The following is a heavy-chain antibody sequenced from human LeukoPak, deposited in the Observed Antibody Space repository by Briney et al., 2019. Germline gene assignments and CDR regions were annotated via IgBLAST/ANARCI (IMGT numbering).Heavy chain of an antibody. CDR1: GGSFSGYY. D-gene: IGHD3-9*01. CDR3: ARTDILTGYPFDY. Sequence: SESLSLTCAVFGGSFSGYYWSWIRQPPGKGLEWIGEINHSGSTNYNASLKSRVTISVDTSKNQFSLKLSSVTAADTAVYYCARTDILTGYPFDYWGQGTLVTVSS. V-gene: IGHV4-34*01. CDR2: INHSGST. J-gene: IGHJ4*02.